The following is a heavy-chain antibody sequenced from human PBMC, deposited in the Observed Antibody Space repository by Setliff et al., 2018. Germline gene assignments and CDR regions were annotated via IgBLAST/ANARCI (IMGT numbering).Heavy chain of an antibody. CDR2: VSYGGST. Sequence: SETLSLTCAVSGAAISTYYWSWLRQPPGKGLEWIGYVSYGGSTKYDPSLESRVTISLDAPKNQFSLKLTSVTAADTAVYYCARTGTTYYYSCMDVWGKGTTVTVSS. D-gene: IGHD3-22*01. CDR3: ARTGTTYYYSCMDV. CDR1: GAAISTYY. V-gene: IGHV4-59*08. J-gene: IGHJ6*03.